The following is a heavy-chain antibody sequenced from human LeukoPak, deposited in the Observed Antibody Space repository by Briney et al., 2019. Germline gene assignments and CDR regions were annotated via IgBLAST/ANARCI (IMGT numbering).Heavy chain of an antibody. D-gene: IGHD3-22*01. Sequence: GGSLRLSCAASGFIFSSYGMHWVRQAPGKGLEWVAVISHDGSVKSYGDFVKGRFTVSRDNSKNTLFLEMNSLRAKDTAMYYCAKDVDYYDSSGVGYFDYWGQGTLVTVSS. V-gene: IGHV3-30*18. J-gene: IGHJ4*02. CDR1: GFIFSSYG. CDR3: AKDVDYYDSSGVGYFDY. CDR2: ISHDGSVK.